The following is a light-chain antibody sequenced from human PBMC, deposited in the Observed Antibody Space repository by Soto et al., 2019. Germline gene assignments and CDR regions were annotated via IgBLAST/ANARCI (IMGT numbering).Light chain of an antibody. CDR2: GAS. Sequence: EIVLTHSPCTLSLSPGARSNLSCRASQSITRTYLAWYQQKPGQAPRLLIYGASTRATGIPARFSGSGSGTEFTLTISSLQSEDFAVYYCQQYNNSPRTFGQGTKVDIK. CDR3: QQYNNSPRT. CDR1: QSITRTY. J-gene: IGKJ1*01. V-gene: IGKV3-15*01.